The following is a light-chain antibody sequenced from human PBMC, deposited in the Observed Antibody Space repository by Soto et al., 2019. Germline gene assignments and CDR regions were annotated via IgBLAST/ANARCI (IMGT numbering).Light chain of an antibody. V-gene: IGLV1-40*01. CDR3: QSYDSSLGVV. J-gene: IGLJ2*01. CDR2: GNS. CDR1: SSNIGAGYD. Sequence: QSVLTQPPSVSGAPGQRVTISCTGSSSNIGAGYDVHWYQQLPGTAPKLLIYGNSNRPSGVPDRFSGSKSGTSASLAITGLQAEDGADYYCQSYDSSLGVVFGGGTKVTVL.